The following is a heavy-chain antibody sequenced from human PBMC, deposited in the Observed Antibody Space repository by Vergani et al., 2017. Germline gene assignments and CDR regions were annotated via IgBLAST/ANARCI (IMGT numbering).Heavy chain of an antibody. CDR1: GYSFTNYW. Sequence: EVQLVQSGAEVKKPGESLNISCQISGYSFTNYWIGWVRQMPGKGLEWMGIIHPADSDTRYSPSFQGQVTISVDKSSSTAYLQRSSLRASDSAMYYCARLYGRDSSGSKCFDYWGQGTLVTVSS. V-gene: IGHV5-51*01. CDR2: IHPADSDT. CDR3: ARLYGRDSSGSKCFDY. D-gene: IGHD3-22*01. J-gene: IGHJ4*02.